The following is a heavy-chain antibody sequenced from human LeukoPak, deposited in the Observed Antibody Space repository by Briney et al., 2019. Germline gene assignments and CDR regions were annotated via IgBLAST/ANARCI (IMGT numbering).Heavy chain of an antibody. Sequence: GGSLRLSCAVSGLTFSRYAMSWVRQAPGKGLEWVSAISESGSGTYYADSVKGRFTISRDNSRDTLSLQMNSLRAEDTAVYYCAKDIAQGYTFGSIEQDYWGQGTLVTVSS. D-gene: IGHD5-18*01. CDR3: AKDIAQGYTFGSIEQDY. V-gene: IGHV3-23*01. J-gene: IGHJ4*02. CDR2: ISESGSGT. CDR1: GLTFSRYA.